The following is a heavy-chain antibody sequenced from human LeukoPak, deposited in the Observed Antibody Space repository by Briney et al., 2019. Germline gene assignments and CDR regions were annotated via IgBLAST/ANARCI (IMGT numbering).Heavy chain of an antibody. CDR3: ARDEGWIQFIY. D-gene: IGHD5-24*01. Sequence: GGSLRLSCAASGFTLSTYAMSWVRQTPGKGLEWVAATSSSDAGTYHADSVRGRFTISRDNSKNTLYLQMNSLRAEDAAVYYCARDEGWIQFIYWGQGTLVTVSS. CDR2: TSSSDAGT. CDR1: GFTLSTYA. V-gene: IGHV3-23*01. J-gene: IGHJ4*02.